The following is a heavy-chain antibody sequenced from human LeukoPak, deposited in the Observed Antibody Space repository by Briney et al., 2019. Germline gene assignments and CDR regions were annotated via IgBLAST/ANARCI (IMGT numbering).Heavy chain of an antibody. CDR1: GGSFSGYY. V-gene: IGHV4-34*01. CDR3: ASLDY. Sequence: TSETLSLTCAVYGGSFSGYYWSWIRQPPGKGLEWIGEINHSGSTNYNPSLKSRVTISVDTSKNQFSLRLSSVTAADTAVYYCASLDYWGQGTLVTVSS. J-gene: IGHJ4*02. CDR2: INHSGST.